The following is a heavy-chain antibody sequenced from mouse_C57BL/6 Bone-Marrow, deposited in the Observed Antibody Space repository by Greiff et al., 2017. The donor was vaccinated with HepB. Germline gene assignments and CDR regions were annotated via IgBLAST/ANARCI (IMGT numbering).Heavy chain of an antibody. V-gene: IGHV1-22*01. CDR1: GYTFPDYN. CDR3: ASPYYSDYYAMDY. CDR2: INPNNGGT. J-gene: IGHJ4*01. Sequence: EVQLQQSGPELVKPGASVKMSCKASGYTFPDYNMHWVKQSHGKSLEWIGYINPNNGGTSYNQKFKGKATLTVNKSSSTAYMELRSLTSEDSAVYYCASPYYSDYYAMDYWGQGTSVTVSS. D-gene: IGHD2-12*01.